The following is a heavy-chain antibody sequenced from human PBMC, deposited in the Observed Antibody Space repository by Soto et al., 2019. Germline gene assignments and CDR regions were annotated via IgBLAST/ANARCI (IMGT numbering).Heavy chain of an antibody. D-gene: IGHD2-15*01. CDR3: TRTPRGAGTFDY. Sequence: QVQLVQSGVEVREPGSAVKVSCETSGYTFTTYDISWVRQAPGQGLEWLGWISAYSGDKKYAQKFQGRVTMTTDTSTITASMELRSLRSDDTAIYYCTRTPRGAGTFDYWGQGTLVTVSS. J-gene: IGHJ4*02. V-gene: IGHV1-18*01. CDR1: GYTFTTYD. CDR2: ISAYSGDK.